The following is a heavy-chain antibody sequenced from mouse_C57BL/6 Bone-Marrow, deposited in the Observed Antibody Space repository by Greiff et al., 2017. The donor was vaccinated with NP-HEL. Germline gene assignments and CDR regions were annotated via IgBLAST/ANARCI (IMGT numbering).Heavy chain of an antibody. D-gene: IGHD4-1*01. V-gene: IGHV1-54*01. CDR1: GYAFTNYL. Sequence: QVQLQQSGAELVRPGTSVKMSCKASGYAFTNYLIEWVKQRPGQGLEWIGVINPGSGGTNYNEKFKGKATLTADKSSSTAYMQLSSLTSEDSAVYLCGIGELGYFDYWGQGTTVTVSS. J-gene: IGHJ2*01. CDR2: INPGSGGT. CDR3: GIGELGYFDY.